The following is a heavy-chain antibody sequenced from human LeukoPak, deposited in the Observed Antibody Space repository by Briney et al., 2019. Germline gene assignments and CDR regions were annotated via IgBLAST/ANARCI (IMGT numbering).Heavy chain of an antibody. CDR3: ASKTSSSASFHY. CDR1: DGSIISGDYW. Sequence: SETLSLTCTVSDGSIISGDYWWTWIRQHPGRGLEWIGYIHYSGSTYYNPSLKSRVTISIDTSKSQFSLRVNSVTAADTAVYYCASKTSSSASFHYWGQGALVTVSP. D-gene: IGHD6-6*01. CDR2: IHYSGST. V-gene: IGHV4-31*03. J-gene: IGHJ4*02.